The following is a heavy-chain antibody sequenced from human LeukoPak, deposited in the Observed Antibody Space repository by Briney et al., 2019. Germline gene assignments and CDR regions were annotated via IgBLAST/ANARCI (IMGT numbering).Heavy chain of an antibody. CDR1: GFTFSSYW. V-gene: IGHV3-74*01. Sequence: PGGSLRLSCAASGFTFSSYWMHWVRQAPGKGLVWVSRINSDGSSTSYADSVKGRFTISRDNAKNTLYLQMNSLRAEDTAVYYCAREEPYSSGWYGRPLGYWGQGTLVTVSS. J-gene: IGHJ4*02. CDR2: INSDGSST. D-gene: IGHD6-19*01. CDR3: AREEPYSSGWYGRPLGY.